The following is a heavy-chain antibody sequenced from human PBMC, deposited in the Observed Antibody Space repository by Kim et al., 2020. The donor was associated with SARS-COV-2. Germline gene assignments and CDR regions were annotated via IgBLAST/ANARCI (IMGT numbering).Heavy chain of an antibody. CDR1: GGSISSYY. V-gene: IGHV4-59*13. CDR3: ARAGYYDSSGYSGWDAFDI. CDR2: IYYSGST. D-gene: IGHD3-22*01. J-gene: IGHJ3*02. Sequence: SETLSLTCTVSGGSISSYYWSWIRQPPGKGLEWIGYIYYSGSTNYNPSLKSRVTISVDTSKNQFSLKLSSVTAADTAVYYCARAGYYDSSGYSGWDAFDIWGQGTMVTVSS.